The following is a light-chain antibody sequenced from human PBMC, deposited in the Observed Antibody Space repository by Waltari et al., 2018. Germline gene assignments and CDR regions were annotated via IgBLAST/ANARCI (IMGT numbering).Light chain of an antibody. CDR3: SSYIDSSTLEL. CDR1: SSDVGDYNY. V-gene: IGLV2-14*03. Sequence: QSALTQPASVSGSPGQSITISCTGTSSDVGDYNYFSWYQQHPGKPPKLLIYDVSNRPSGVSNRFSGSKSGNTASLTISGLQAEDEADYYCSSYIDSSTLELFGGGTSLTVL. CDR2: DVS. J-gene: IGLJ2*01.